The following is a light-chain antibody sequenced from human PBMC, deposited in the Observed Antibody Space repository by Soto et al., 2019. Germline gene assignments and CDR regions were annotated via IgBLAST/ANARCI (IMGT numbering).Light chain of an antibody. CDR1: SSDVGGYNY. CDR2: EVS. Sequence: QSALTQPPSASESPGQSVTISCTVTSSDVGGYNYVSWYQQHPGKAPKLMIYEVSERPSGVPDRFSGSKSSNTASLTVSGLQAEDEADYYCSSYAGSNNFVFGTGTKVTLL. J-gene: IGLJ1*01. V-gene: IGLV2-8*01. CDR3: SSYAGSNNFV.